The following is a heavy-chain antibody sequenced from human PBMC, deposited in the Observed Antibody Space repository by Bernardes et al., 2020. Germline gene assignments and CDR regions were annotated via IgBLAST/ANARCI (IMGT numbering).Heavy chain of an antibody. J-gene: IGHJ3*02. Sequence: ASVKVSCKASGYTFTSYDINWVRQATGQGLEWMGWMNPNSGNTGYAQKFQGRVTMTRNTSISTAYMELSSLRSEDTAVYYCAAGYSSAGDAFDIWGQGTMVTVSS. CDR3: AAGYSSAGDAFDI. CDR2: MNPNSGNT. CDR1: GYTFTSYD. V-gene: IGHV1-8*01. D-gene: IGHD6-25*01.